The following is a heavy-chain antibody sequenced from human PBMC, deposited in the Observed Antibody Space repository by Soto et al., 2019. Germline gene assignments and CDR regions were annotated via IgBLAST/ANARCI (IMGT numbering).Heavy chain of an antibody. Sequence: GGSLRLSCAASGFTFSSYSMNWVRQAPGKGLEWVSSISSSSYIYYADSVKGRFTISRDNAKNSLYLQMNSLRAEDTAVYYCARDKGYYDILTGLFDYWGQGTLVTVSS. V-gene: IGHV3-21*01. CDR2: ISSSSYI. J-gene: IGHJ4*02. CDR3: ARDKGYYDILTGLFDY. D-gene: IGHD3-9*01. CDR1: GFTFSSYS.